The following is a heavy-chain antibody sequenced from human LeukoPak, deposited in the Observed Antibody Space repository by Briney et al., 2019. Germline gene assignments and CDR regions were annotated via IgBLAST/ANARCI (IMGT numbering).Heavy chain of an antibody. Sequence: TLSLTCTVSGGSISSGGYYWSWIRQPPGKGLEWIGYIYHSGSTYYNPSLKSRVTISVDTSKNQFSLKLSSVTAADTAVYYCARVGYYYYYMDVWGKGTTVTVSS. J-gene: IGHJ6*03. CDR3: ARVGYYYYYMDV. CDR1: GGSISSGGYY. V-gene: IGHV4-30-2*01. CDR2: IYHSGST.